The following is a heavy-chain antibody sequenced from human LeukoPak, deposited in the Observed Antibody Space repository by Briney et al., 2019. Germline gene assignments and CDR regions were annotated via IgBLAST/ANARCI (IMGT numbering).Heavy chain of an antibody. CDR3: ARTMTTVTTGWFDP. CDR1: GGSIGSYY. D-gene: IGHD4-17*01. CDR2: IHYSGST. V-gene: IGHV4-59*01. Sequence: SETLSLTCTVSGGSIGSYYWSWIRQPPGKGLEWIGYIHYSGSTNYNPSLKSRVTISVDTSKNQFSLKLSSVTAADTAVYYCARTMTTVTTGWFDPWGQGTLVTVSS. J-gene: IGHJ5*02.